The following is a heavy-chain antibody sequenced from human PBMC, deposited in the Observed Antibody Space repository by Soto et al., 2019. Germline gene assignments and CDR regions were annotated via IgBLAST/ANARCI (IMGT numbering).Heavy chain of an antibody. J-gene: IGHJ5*01. CDR3: ARAFSTSTFFIDS. V-gene: IGHV3-30-3*01. CDR1: GFTFSPSA. Sequence: QVHLVESGGGAVHPGRSLTVSCAASGFTFSPSAMHWVRQAPGKGLEWVAVISSDGNNKFYADFVEGRFSISRDNSKNKLYLEVNSLTTEDTAVYYCARAFSTSTFFIDSWGRGTPVTVSS. CDR2: ISSDGNNK. D-gene: IGHD2-2*01.